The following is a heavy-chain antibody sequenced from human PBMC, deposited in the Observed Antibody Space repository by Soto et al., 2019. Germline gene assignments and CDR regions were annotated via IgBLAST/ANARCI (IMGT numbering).Heavy chain of an antibody. CDR2: IYYSGST. V-gene: IGHV4-39*01. CDR1: GGSISSSSYY. D-gene: IGHD6-19*01. J-gene: IGHJ4*02. Sequence: SETLSLTCTVSGGSISSSSYYWGWIRQPPGKGLEWIGSIYYSGSTYYNPSLKSRVTISVDTSKNQFSLKLSSVTAADMAVYYCARRRSSGWYAVLPQPFDYWGQGTLVTVSS. CDR3: ARRRSSGWYAVLPQPFDY.